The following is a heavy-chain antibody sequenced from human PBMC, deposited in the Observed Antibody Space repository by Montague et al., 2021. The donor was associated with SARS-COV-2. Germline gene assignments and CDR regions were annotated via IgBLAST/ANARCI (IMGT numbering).Heavy chain of an antibody. Sequence: LSLTCTVSGGSISSGGYYWSWIRQHPGKGLEWVSFISSSSSTIYYADSVKGRFTISRDNAKNSLYLQMNSLRDEDTAVYYCARDSISTMIVVVYYDGMDVWGQGTTVTVSS. CDR2: ISSSSSTI. CDR1: GGSISSGGYY. V-gene: IGHV3-11*04. CDR3: ARDSISTMIVVVYYDGMDV. D-gene: IGHD3-22*01. J-gene: IGHJ6*02.